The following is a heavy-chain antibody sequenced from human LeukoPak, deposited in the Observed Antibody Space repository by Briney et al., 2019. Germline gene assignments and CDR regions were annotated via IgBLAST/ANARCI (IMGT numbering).Heavy chain of an antibody. CDR2: IYHSGST. V-gene: IGHV4-4*02. CDR3: AREDPLGYCSGGSCYSGGWFDP. J-gene: IGHJ5*02. D-gene: IGHD2-15*01. CDR1: GGSISSSNW. Sequence: SGTLSLTCAVSGGSISSSNWWSWVRQPPGKGLEWIGEIYHSGSTNYNPSLKSRVTISVDKSKNQFSLKLSSVTAADTAVYYCAREDPLGYCSGGSCYSGGWFDPWGQGTLVTVSS.